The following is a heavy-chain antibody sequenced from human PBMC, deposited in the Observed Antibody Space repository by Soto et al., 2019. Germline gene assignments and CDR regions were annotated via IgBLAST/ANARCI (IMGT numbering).Heavy chain of an antibody. CDR1: GGSISSGGYY. CDR2: IYYSGST. D-gene: IGHD2-15*01. Sequence: QVQLQESGPGLVKPSQTLSLTCTVSGGSISSGGYYWSWIRQHPGKGLEWIGYIYYSGSTYYNPTLQSRLTISVDTSKNQFYLKLSSVTDADTAVYYCARGRGGSCSSCYYYHGIDVWGQGTTVTVSS. J-gene: IGHJ6*02. V-gene: IGHV4-31*03. CDR3: ARGRGGSCSSCYYYHGIDV.